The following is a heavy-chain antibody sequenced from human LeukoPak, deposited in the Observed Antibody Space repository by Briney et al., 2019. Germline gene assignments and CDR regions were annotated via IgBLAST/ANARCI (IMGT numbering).Heavy chain of an antibody. CDR1: GGSISSYY. V-gene: IGHV4-59*08. CDR2: IYYSGST. CDR3: ARHAPSRLWFGGD. Sequence: SETLSLTCTVSGGSISSYYWSWIRQPPGKGLEWIGYIYYSGSTNYNPSLKSRVTISVDTSRNQFSLKLSSVTAADTAVYYCARHAPSRLWFGGDWGQGTLVTVSS. D-gene: IGHD3-10*01. J-gene: IGHJ4*02.